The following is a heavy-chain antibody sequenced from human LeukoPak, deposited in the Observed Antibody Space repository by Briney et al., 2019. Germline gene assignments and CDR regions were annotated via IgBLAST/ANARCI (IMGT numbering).Heavy chain of an antibody. D-gene: IGHD3-22*01. CDR2: IYYSGSS. V-gene: IGHV4-39*01. J-gene: IGHJ1*01. CDR3: ARRRHYDSTGLLD. CDR1: GDSISSSSYY. Sequence: SETLSLTCTVSGDSISSSSYYWGWVRQPPGKGLEWIADIYYSGSSYYSPSLKSRVTISLDTSKNQFSLKLRSVTAADTAVYFCARRRHYDSTGLLDWGQGTLVRVSS.